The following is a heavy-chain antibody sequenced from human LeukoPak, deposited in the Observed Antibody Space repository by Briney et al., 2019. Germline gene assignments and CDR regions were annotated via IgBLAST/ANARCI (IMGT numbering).Heavy chain of an antibody. J-gene: IGHJ3*02. CDR2: ISYDGSNK. CDR3: ARDRQWLLFSAAFDI. V-gene: IGHV3-30*04. D-gene: IGHD6-19*01. Sequence: GGSLRLSCAASGFTFSSYAMHWVRQAPGKGLEWVAVISYDGSNKYYADSVKGRFTISRENSKNTLYLQMNSLRAEDTAVYYCARDRQWLLFSAAFDIWGQGTMVTVSS. CDR1: GFTFSSYA.